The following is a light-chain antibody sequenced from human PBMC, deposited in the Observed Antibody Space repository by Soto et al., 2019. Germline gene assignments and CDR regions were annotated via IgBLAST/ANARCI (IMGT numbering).Light chain of an antibody. J-gene: IGKJ1*01. CDR3: KQYGTSPSCT. CDR1: QSVSSNT. CDR2: GAS. Sequence: ETGLTQSPGTLSLSPGERATLSCRASQSVSSNTLAWYQQKPGQAPRLLMYGASTRATGIPDRFSGSGSGTDFTLTVSRLEPDDFAVYYCKQYGTSPSCTFGQGTKVQIK. V-gene: IGKV3-20*01.